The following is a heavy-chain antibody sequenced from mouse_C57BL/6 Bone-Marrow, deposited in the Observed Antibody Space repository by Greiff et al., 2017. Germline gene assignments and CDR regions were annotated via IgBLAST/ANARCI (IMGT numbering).Heavy chain of an antibody. D-gene: IGHD1-1*01. CDR1: GFNIKDDY. CDR3: TTIYYGSSYGYFDY. Sequence: VQLQQSGAELVRPGASVKLSCTASGFNIKDDYMHWVKQRPEQGLEWIGWIDPENGDTEYASKFQGKATITADTSSNTAYRQLSSRTSEYTAVYYCTTIYYGSSYGYFDYWGQGTTLTVSS. J-gene: IGHJ2*01. V-gene: IGHV14-4*01. CDR2: IDPENGDT.